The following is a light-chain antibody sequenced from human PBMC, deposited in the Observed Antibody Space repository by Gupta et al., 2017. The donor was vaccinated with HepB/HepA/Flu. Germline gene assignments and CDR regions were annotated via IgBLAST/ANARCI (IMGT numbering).Light chain of an antibody. CDR1: QSVSNQ. CDR3: QQRDNWPPYT. CDR2: DAS. Sequence: EIVLTQSPATLSLSQGEGATLSCRASQSVSNQLAWYQQKPGRAPRLLIYDASTRATGIPARFNGSGSGTDFTLTISSLEPEDFAVYYCQQRDNWPPYTFGQGTKLEI. J-gene: IGKJ2*01. V-gene: IGKV3-11*01.